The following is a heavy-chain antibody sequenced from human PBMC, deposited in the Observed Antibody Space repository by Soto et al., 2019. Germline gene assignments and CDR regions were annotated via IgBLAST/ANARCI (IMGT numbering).Heavy chain of an antibody. J-gene: IGHJ4*02. Sequence: EVQLVESGGGLVQPGGTLRLSCAASGFTISNSYMSWVRQAPGKGLEWVSVLYRGNNTYYTDSVKGRFTISRHNSKNTLFLQMNSLRVEEPAVYFSATGMAYGGDYFDYWGQGTLVTVSS. D-gene: IGHD2-8*01. CDR1: GFTISNSY. CDR2: LYRGNNT. V-gene: IGHV3-53*04. CDR3: ATGMAYGGDYFDY.